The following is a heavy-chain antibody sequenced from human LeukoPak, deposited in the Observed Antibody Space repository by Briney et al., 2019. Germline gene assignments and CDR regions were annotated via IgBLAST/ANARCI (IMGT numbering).Heavy chain of an antibody. CDR2: ISASGRSA. CDR1: GFTFSNYA. J-gene: IGHJ4*02. CDR3: AKRDDSNYALDY. D-gene: IGHD5-24*01. V-gene: IGHV3-23*01. Sequence: GGSLRLSCAASGFTFSNYAMSWVRQAPGKGLEWVSSISASGRSAYYSDSVEGRFTISRDNSKNTLYLQVIPLRAEDTAVYYCAKRDDSNYALDYWGQGTLVTVSS.